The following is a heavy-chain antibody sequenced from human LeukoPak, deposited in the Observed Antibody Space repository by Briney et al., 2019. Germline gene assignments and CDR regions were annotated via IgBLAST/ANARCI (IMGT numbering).Heavy chain of an antibody. CDR1: GFTFSSYG. V-gene: IGHV3-30*02. CDR3: AKRASSSWYYFDY. D-gene: IGHD6-13*01. Sequence: GGSLRLSCAASGFTFSSYGMHWVRQAPGKGLEWVAFIRCDGSNKYYADSVKGRFTISRDNSKNTLYLQMNSLRAEDTAVYYCAKRASSSWYYFDYWGQGTLVTVSS. CDR2: IRCDGSNK. J-gene: IGHJ4*02.